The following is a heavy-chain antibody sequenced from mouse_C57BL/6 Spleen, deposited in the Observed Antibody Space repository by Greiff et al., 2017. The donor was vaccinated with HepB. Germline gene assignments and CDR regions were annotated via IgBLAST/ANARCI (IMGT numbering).Heavy chain of an antibody. Sequence: QVQLQQSGPELVKPGASVKISCKASGYTFTDYYINWVKQRPGQGLEWIGWIYPGSGNTKYNEKFKGKATLTVDTSSSTAYMQLSSLTSEDSAVYFGARDGENCRQLRLPLAYWGQGTLVTVSA. CDR1: GYTFTDYY. D-gene: IGHD3-2*02. CDR3: ARDGENCRQLRLPLAY. J-gene: IGHJ3*01. V-gene: IGHV1-84*01. CDR2: IYPGSGNT.